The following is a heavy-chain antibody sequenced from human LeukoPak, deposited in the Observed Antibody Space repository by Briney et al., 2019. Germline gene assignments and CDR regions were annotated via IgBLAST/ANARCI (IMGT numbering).Heavy chain of an antibody. J-gene: IGHJ4*02. CDR3: ARHNPGYYALGYFDY. V-gene: IGHV3-7*01. Sequence: GGSLRLSCAASGLTFSNYWMTWVRQAPGKGLEWVANIKQDGSEKYYVESVKGRFTISRDNAKNSLYLQMNSLRAEDTAVYYCARHNPGYYALGYFDYWGQGTLVTVSS. CDR1: GLTFSNYW. CDR2: IKQDGSEK. D-gene: IGHD3-10*01.